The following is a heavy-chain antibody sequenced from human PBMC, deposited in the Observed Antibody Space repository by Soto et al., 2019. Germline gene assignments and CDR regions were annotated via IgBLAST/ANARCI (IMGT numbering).Heavy chain of an antibody. CDR3: AKQDDRGALEV. CDR2: IYPGDSDT. J-gene: IGHJ3*01. Sequence: GESLKISCKISGKAFTSFWVVWVRQMPGRGLEWMGNIYPGDSDTRYTPPFQGQVTISADKSTNTAYLQWHSLQASDTALYYCAKQDDRGALEVWGQGTKVTVSS. CDR1: GKAFTSFW. D-gene: IGHD3-22*01. V-gene: IGHV5-51*01.